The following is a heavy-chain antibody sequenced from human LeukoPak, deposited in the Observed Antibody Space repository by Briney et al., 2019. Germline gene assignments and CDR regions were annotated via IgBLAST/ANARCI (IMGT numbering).Heavy chain of an antibody. CDR2: IKQDGSEK. CDR3: ARDYDFWNGYYDY. D-gene: IGHD3-3*01. V-gene: IGHV3-7*01. CDR1: GFTFSSYW. Sequence: GGSLRLSCAASGFTFSSYWMSWVRQAPGKGLEWVANIKQDGSEKYYVDSVKGRFTISRDNAKNSLYLQMNSLRAEDTAVYYCARDYDFWNGYYDYWGQGTLVTVSS. J-gene: IGHJ4*02.